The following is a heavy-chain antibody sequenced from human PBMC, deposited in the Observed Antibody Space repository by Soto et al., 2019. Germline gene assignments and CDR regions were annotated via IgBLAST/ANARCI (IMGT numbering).Heavy chain of an antibody. CDR3: ARAVTMIVGGYYFDY. Sequence: ASVKVSCKASGGTFSSYAISWVRQAPGQGLEWMGGIIPIFGTANYAQKFQGRVTITADESTSTAYMELSSLRSEDTAVYYCARAVTMIVGGYYFDYWGQGTLVTVSS. J-gene: IGHJ4*02. D-gene: IGHD3-22*01. CDR2: IIPIFGTA. CDR1: GGTFSSYA. V-gene: IGHV1-69*13.